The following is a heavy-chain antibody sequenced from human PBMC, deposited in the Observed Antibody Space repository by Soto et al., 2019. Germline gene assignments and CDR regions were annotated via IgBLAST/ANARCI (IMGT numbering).Heavy chain of an antibody. V-gene: IGHV3-48*01. Sequence: EVQLVESGGGLIQPGGSLRLSCAASGFTFGSYSLNWVRQAPGKGLEWVSYISSSSSSIYYADSVKGRFTISRDNAKNSLYLQMNSLRAGDTAVYFCARDGSPRRSVHFDYWGQGTPVTVSS. CDR3: ARDGSPRRSVHFDY. D-gene: IGHD3-10*01. CDR1: GFTFGSYS. J-gene: IGHJ4*02. CDR2: ISSSSSSI.